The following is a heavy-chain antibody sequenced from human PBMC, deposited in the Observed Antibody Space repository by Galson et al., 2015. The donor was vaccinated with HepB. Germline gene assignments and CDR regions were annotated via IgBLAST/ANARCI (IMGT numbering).Heavy chain of an antibody. J-gene: IGHJ5*02. CDR2: TYYRSKWYS. CDR1: GDSVSSNTAA. Sequence: CAISGDSVSSNTAAWYWFRQSPSRGLEWLGRTYYRSKWYSDYAVSVEGRITINPDTSDNHVSLQLKSVTPEDTAFYYCASSGRYSPPFASWGQGLLVIVSS. V-gene: IGHV6-1*01. CDR3: ASSGRYSPPFAS. D-gene: IGHD1-26*01.